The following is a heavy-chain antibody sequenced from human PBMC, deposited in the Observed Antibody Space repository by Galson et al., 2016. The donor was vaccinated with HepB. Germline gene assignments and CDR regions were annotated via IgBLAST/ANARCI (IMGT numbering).Heavy chain of an antibody. V-gene: IGHV1-18*01. Sequence: SVKVSCKASGYTFNSYGITWVRQAPGQGLEWMGWISGYNGNTNFAQEVQGRVTMTTDTSTSTAYMELRSLRSDDTAVYYCARAGIGYCSSGSCYWGDYWGQGTLVTVSS. CDR2: ISGYNGNT. D-gene: IGHD2-15*01. CDR3: ARAGIGYCSSGSCYWGDY. CDR1: GYTFNSYG. J-gene: IGHJ4*02.